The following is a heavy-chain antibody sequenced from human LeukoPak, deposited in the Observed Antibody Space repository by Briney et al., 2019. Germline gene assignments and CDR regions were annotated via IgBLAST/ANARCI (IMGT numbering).Heavy chain of an antibody. CDR2: INHSGRT. V-gene: IGHV4-34*01. CDR1: GGSFSGYY. CDR3: ARGFAAPLGY. J-gene: IGHJ4*02. D-gene: IGHD6-13*01. Sequence: SETLSLTCAVYGGSFSGYYWSWIRKPPGKGLEWIGEINHSGRTNYNPSLKSRVTISVDTSKNQFSLKLSSVTAADTAVYYCARGFAAPLGYWGQGTLVTVSS.